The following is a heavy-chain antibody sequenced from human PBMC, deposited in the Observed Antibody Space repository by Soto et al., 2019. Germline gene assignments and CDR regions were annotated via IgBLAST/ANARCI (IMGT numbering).Heavy chain of an antibody. Sequence: PGGSLRLSCAVSGFAFSSYALTWFRQAPGKGLEWVSAISGSGGSTYYADSVKGRFTISRDNSKNTPYLQMNSLRAEDTAVYYCEASNGGVGAWALFYHWGQGTPVTVSS. CDR2: ISGSGGST. CDR1: GFAFSSYA. CDR3: EASNGGVGAWALFYH. D-gene: IGHD3-16*01. J-gene: IGHJ4*02. V-gene: IGHV3-23*01.